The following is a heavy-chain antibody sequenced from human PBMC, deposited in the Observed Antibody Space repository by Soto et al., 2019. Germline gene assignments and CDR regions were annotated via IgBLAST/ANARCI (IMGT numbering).Heavy chain of an antibody. D-gene: IGHD5-18*01. CDR3: ARGGYAFDS. Sequence: QVQLVQSGAEVKKPGASVKVSCKASAYTFTNYYMHWVRQAPGQGLEWMGIINPSGDSTTYAQKLQGRVTMPGDTTTRTAYMELTSPSSEATAVYFCARGGYAFDSWGQGTLVTVSS. J-gene: IGHJ4*02. V-gene: IGHV1-46*03. CDR1: AYTFTNYY. CDR2: INPSGDST.